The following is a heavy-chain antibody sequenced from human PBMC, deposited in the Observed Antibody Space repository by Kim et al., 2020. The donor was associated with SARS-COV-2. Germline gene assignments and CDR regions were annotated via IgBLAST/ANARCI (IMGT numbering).Heavy chain of an antibody. J-gene: IGHJ4*02. V-gene: IGHV3-9*01. CDR3: AKDYSSSPYYFDY. D-gene: IGHD6-6*01. CDR2: ISWNSGSI. CDR1: GFTFGDYA. Sequence: GGSLRLSCAASGFTFGDYAMHWVRQAPGKGLEWVSGISWNSGSIGYADSVKGRFTISRDNAKNSLYLQMNSLRAEDTALYYCAKDYSSSPYYFDYWGQGTLVTVSS.